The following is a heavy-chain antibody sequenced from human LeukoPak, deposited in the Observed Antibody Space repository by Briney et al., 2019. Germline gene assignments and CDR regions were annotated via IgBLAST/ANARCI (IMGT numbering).Heavy chain of an antibody. CDR1: GGSISSYF. V-gene: IGHV4-59*01. J-gene: IGHJ4*02. CDR2: IYYSGST. D-gene: IGHD5-24*01. Sequence: RSSETLSLTCTISGGSISSYFWSWIRQPPGKGLEWIGYIYYSGSTNYNPSLKSRVTISVDTSKNQFSLRLSSVTAADTAVYYCARVIVYQATTYFDYWGQGTLVTVSS. CDR3: ARVIVYQATTYFDY.